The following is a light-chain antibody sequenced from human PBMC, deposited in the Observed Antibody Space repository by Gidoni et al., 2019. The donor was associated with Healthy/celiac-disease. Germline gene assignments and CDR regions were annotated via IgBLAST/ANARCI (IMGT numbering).Light chain of an antibody. CDR3: QLYNNWPPERT. V-gene: IGKV3-15*01. J-gene: IGKJ1*01. CDR1: QSVSSN. CDR2: GAS. Sequence: EIVMTQSPAPLSVSPGERATLSCRASQSVSSNLAGYQQKHGQAPRLLIYGASTRASGIPSWFTGSGSGSDFTLSSPSLPSEVFAVYSCQLYNNWPPERTFGPGPKVEIK.